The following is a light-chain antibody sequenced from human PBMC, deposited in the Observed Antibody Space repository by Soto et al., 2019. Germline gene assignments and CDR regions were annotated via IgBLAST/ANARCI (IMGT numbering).Light chain of an antibody. Sequence: DIQMTQSPSTLSASVGDRVTITCRASQNIERWLAWYQQKPGKAPKLLLYDVSSLESGVPSRFSGSGSATEFILTINGLQPDDFATYYCQHYNTYSPWTFGQGTKVDIK. CDR2: DVS. CDR1: QNIERW. V-gene: IGKV1-5*01. CDR3: QHYNTYSPWT. J-gene: IGKJ1*01.